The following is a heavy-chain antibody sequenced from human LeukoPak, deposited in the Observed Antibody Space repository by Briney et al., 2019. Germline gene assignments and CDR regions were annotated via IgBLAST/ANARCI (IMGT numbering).Heavy chain of an antibody. D-gene: IGHD2-15*01. J-gene: IGHJ3*02. V-gene: IGHV1-69*05. Sequence: ASVKVSRKASGYTFTSYGISWVRQAPGQGLEWMGRIIPIFGTANYAQKFQGRVTITTDESTSTAYMELSSLRSEDTAVYYCAGAATYIPSNAFDIWGQGTMVTVSS. CDR3: AGAATYIPSNAFDI. CDR2: IIPIFGTA. CDR1: GYTFTSYG.